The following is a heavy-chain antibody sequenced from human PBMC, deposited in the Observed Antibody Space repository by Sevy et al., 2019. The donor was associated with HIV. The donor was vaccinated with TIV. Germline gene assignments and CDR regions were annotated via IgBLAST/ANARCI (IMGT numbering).Heavy chain of an antibody. CDR2: IYYSGSK. J-gene: IGHJ6*02. Sequence: SETLSLTCTVSGGSISSGDYYWSWIRQPPGKGLEWIGYIYYSGSKYYNPSLKSRVTISVDTSKNQFSLKLSSVTAADTAVYYCAREGYSYGYAGLDVWGQGTTVTVSS. V-gene: IGHV4-30-4*01. CDR1: GGSISSGDYY. D-gene: IGHD5-18*01. CDR3: AREGYSYGYAGLDV.